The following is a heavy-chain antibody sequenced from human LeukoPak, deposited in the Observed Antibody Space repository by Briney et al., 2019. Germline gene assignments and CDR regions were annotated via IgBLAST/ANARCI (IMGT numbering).Heavy chain of an antibody. D-gene: IGHD6-19*01. V-gene: IGHV3-7*01. CDR2: IKQDGSEK. CDR3: ARGRQQWLAFYYYYGMDV. CDR1: GFTFSSYW. J-gene: IGHJ6*02. Sequence: GGSLRLSCAASGFTFSSYWMSWVRQAPGKGLEWVANIKQDGSEKYYVDSVKGRFTISGDNAKNSLYLQMNSLRAEDTAVYYCARGRQQWLAFYYYYGMDVWGQGTTVTVSS.